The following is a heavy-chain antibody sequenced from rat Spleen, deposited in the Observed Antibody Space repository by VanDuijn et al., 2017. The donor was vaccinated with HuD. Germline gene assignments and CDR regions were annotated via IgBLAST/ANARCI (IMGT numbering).Heavy chain of an antibody. CDR1: GFTFNNYW. J-gene: IGHJ4*01. Sequence: EVQLVESGGGLVQPGRSLKLSCVASGFTFNNYWMTWIRQAPGKGLEWVATISYDSSSTYYRDSVKGRFTISRDNAKSTLYLQMDSLRSEDTATYYCARKGTNYGYLYVMDAWGQGASVTVSS. CDR3: ARKGTNYGYLYVMDA. D-gene: IGHD1-9*01. CDR2: ISYDSSST. V-gene: IGHV5-31*01.